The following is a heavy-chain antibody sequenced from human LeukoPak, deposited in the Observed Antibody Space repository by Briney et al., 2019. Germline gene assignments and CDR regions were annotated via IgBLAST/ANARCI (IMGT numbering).Heavy chain of an antibody. CDR2: INSDGSST. Sequence: GGSLRLSCAASGFTFSSYWMHWVRQAPGKGLVWVSRINSDGSSTSYADSVKGRFTISRDNAKNTLYLQMNSLRAEDTAVYCCARAGLWFGELTYYYMDVWGKGTTVTISS. D-gene: IGHD3-10*01. CDR3: ARAGLWFGELTYYYMDV. J-gene: IGHJ6*03. CDR1: GFTFSSYW. V-gene: IGHV3-74*01.